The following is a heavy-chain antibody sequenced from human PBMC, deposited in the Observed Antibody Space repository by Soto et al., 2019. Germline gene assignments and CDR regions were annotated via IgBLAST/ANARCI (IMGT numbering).Heavy chain of an antibody. CDR3: ASGYYGSGSYSY. Sequence: SETLSLTCTVSGGSVSSGSYYWSWIRQPPGKGLEWIGYIYYSGSTNYNPSLKSRVTISVDTSKNQFSLKLSSVTAADTAVYYCASGYYGSGSYSYWGQGTLVTVSS. CDR2: IYYSGST. CDR1: GGSVSSGSYY. V-gene: IGHV4-61*01. D-gene: IGHD3-10*01. J-gene: IGHJ4*02.